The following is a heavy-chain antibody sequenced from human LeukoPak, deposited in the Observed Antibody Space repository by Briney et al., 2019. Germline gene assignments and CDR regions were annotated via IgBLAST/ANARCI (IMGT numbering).Heavy chain of an antibody. CDR2: IYYSGST. D-gene: IGHD6-13*01. CDR3: AREGPYSSSPGYYYGMDV. CDR1: GGSISSSSYY. Sequence: SETLSLTCTVSGGSISSSSYYWGWIRQPPGKGLEWIGSIYYSGSTYYNPSLKSRVTISVDTSKNQFSLKLSSVTAADTAVYYCAREGPYSSSPGYYYGMDVWGQGTTVTVSS. J-gene: IGHJ6*02. V-gene: IGHV4-39*07.